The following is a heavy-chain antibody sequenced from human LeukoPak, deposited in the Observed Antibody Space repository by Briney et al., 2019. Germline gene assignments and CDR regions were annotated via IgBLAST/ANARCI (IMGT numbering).Heavy chain of an antibody. CDR3: AKRTDGSGSYYIDY. CDR1: GFTFSNYA. J-gene: IGHJ4*02. Sequence: PGGTLRLSCAASGFTFSNYAMSWVRQVPGKGLEWVSALRDSGDTTYYADSVKGRFTISRDNSKNTLYLQMNSLRAEDTAVYYCAKRTDGSGSYYIDYWGQGTLVTVSS. CDR2: LRDSGDTT. V-gene: IGHV3-23*01. D-gene: IGHD3-10*01.